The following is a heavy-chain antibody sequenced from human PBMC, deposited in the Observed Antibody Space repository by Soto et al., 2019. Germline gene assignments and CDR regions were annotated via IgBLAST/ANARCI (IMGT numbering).Heavy chain of an antibody. J-gene: IGHJ4*02. Sequence: PSETLSLTCTVSGGSISSSSYYWGWIRQPPGKGLEWIGSIYYSGSTYYNPSLKSRVTISVDTSKNQFSLKLSSVTAADTAVYYCASLGGDDYGDYVAYWGQGTLVTVSS. V-gene: IGHV4-39*01. CDR1: GGSISSSSYY. CDR2: IYYSGST. CDR3: ASLGGDDYGDYVAY. D-gene: IGHD4-17*01.